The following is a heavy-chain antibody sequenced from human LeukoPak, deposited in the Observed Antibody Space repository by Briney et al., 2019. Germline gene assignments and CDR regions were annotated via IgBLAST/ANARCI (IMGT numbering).Heavy chain of an antibody. CDR1: GFTFSNYW. CDR2: IKQDGSEK. J-gene: IGHJ4*02. V-gene: IGHV3-7*01. D-gene: IGHD1-26*01. CDR3: ARGRWELLY. Sequence: PGGSLRLSCTASGFTFSNYWMSWVRQAPGKGLEWVANIKQDGSEKYYVDSVKGRFTISRDNAKNSLYLQMNSLRAEDTAVYYCARGRWELLYWGQGTLVTVSS.